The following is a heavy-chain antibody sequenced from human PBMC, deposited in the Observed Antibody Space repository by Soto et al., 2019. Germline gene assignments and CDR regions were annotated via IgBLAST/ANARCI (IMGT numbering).Heavy chain of an antibody. CDR1: GYTFTSYY. Sequence: ASVKVSCKASGYTFTSYYMHWVRQAPGQGLEWMGIINPSGGSTSYAQKFQGRVTMTRDTSTSTVYMELSSLRSEDTAVYYCARVADYYDSSGYSTLFDDWGQGTLVTVSS. CDR3: ARVADYYDSSGYSTLFDD. D-gene: IGHD3-22*01. CDR2: INPSGGST. J-gene: IGHJ4*02. V-gene: IGHV1-46*01.